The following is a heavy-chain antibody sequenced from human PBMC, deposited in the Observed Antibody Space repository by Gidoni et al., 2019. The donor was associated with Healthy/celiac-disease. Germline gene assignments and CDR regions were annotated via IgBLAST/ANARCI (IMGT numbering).Heavy chain of an antibody. D-gene: IGHD3-22*01. CDR1: GGSLSSGGHY. Sequence: QVQLQESGPGLAKPSQTLSLTCTVSGGSLSSGGHYWSWIRQPPGKGLEWIGYIYYSGSTYYNPSLKSRVTISVDTSKNQFSLKLSSVTAADTAVYYCARDTNYYYDSSGSYYYYGMDVWGQGTTVTVSS. V-gene: IGHV4-31*03. J-gene: IGHJ6*02. CDR2: IYYSGST. CDR3: ARDTNYYYDSSGSYYYYGMDV.